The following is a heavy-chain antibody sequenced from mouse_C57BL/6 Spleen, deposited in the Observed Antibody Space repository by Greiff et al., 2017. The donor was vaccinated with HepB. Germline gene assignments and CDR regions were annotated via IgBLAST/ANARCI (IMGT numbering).Heavy chain of an antibody. CDR1: GYSFTDYN. V-gene: IGHV1-39*01. D-gene: IGHD1-1*01. Sequence: VQLKESGPELVKPGASVKISCKASGYSFTDYNMNWVKQSNGKSLEWIGVINPNYGTTSYNQKFKGKATLTVDQSSSTAYMQLNSLTSEDSAVYDCARAAIFYYYGSSYFAYWGQGTLVTVSA. CDR2: INPNYGTT. J-gene: IGHJ3*01. CDR3: ARAAIFYYYGSSYFAY.